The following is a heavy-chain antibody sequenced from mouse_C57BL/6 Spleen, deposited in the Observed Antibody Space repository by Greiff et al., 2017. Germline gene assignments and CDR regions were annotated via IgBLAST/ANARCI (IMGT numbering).Heavy chain of an antibody. Sequence: ESGAELARPGASVKLSCKASGYTFTSYGISWVKQRTGQGLEWIGEIYPRSGNTYYNEKFKGKATLTADKSSSTAYMELRSLTSEDSAVYFCARPPITTVVARYAMDYWGQGTSVTVSS. CDR2: IYPRSGNT. D-gene: IGHD1-1*01. J-gene: IGHJ4*01. CDR3: ARPPITTVVARYAMDY. CDR1: GYTFTSYG. V-gene: IGHV1-81*01.